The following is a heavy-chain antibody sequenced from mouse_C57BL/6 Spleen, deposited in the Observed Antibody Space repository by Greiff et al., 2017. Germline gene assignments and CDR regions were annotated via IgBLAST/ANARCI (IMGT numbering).Heavy chain of an antibody. Sequence: EVKLVESGGGLVKPGGSLKLSCAASGFTFSDYGMHWVRQAPEKGLEWVAYISSGSSTIYYADTVKGRFTISRDNAKNTLFLHMTSGRSEDTAMYYCARGGGSSPGFAYWGQGTLVSVSA. CDR1: GFTFSDYG. D-gene: IGHD1-1*01. CDR3: ARGGGSSPGFAY. V-gene: IGHV5-17*01. J-gene: IGHJ3*01. CDR2: ISSGSSTI.